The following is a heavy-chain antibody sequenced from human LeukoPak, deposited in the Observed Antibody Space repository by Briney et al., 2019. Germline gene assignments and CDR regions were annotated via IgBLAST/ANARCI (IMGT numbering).Heavy chain of an antibody. CDR2: ISAYNGNT. Sequence: GASVKVSCKASGYTFTSYGISWVRQAPGQGLEWMGWISAYNGNTNYAQKFQGRVTMTTDTSTSTAYMELRSLRSDDTAVYYCARDTTAYDSSGYSSYWGQGTLVTVSS. V-gene: IGHV1-18*01. J-gene: IGHJ4*02. CDR3: ARDTTAYDSSGYSSY. D-gene: IGHD3-22*01. CDR1: GYTFTSYG.